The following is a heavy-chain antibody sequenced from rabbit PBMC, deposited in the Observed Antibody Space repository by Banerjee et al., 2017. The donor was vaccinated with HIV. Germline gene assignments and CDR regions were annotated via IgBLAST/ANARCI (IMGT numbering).Heavy chain of an antibody. Sequence: QEQLEESGGDLVKPEGSLTLTCTASGFSFSNKYVMCWVRQAPGKGLEWIACINGGSSGVTCYASWAKGRFTITKTSSPTVTLQMTSLTAADTAAYFCARDLAGVIGWNFNLWGQGTLVTVS. V-gene: IGHV1S45*01. CDR3: ARDLAGVIGWNFNL. CDR1: GFSFSNKYV. D-gene: IGHD4-1*01. CDR2: INGGSSGVT. J-gene: IGHJ4*01.